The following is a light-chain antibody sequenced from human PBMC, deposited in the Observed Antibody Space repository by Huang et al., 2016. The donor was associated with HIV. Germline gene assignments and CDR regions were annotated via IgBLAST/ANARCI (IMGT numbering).Light chain of an antibody. J-gene: IGKJ2*01. CDR2: WSS. CDR3: QQYYSTPYT. V-gene: IGKV4-1*01. CDR1: QSILYSPGHKNY. Sequence: DIVMTQSQDSLAVSLGERATINCKSSQSILYSPGHKNYLDWYQQQPGQPPKLLIYWSSTRESRVPDRFSGSGSGTDFTLTISGLQAEDVAVYYCQQYYSTPYTFGQGTKLEIK.